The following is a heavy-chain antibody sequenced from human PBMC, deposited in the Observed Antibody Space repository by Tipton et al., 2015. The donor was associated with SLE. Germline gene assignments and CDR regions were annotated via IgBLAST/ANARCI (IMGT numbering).Heavy chain of an antibody. CDR3: ARDRPGYYDSSGYSD. V-gene: IGHV3-33*08. Sequence: AVSGFTFSSYAMHWVRQAPGKGLEWGAVIWYDGSNKYYADSVKGRFTISRDNAKNSLYLQMNSLRAEDTAVYYCARDRPGYYDSSGYSDWGQGTLVTVSS. CDR1: GFTFSSYA. J-gene: IGHJ4*02. CDR2: IWYDGSNK. D-gene: IGHD3-22*01.